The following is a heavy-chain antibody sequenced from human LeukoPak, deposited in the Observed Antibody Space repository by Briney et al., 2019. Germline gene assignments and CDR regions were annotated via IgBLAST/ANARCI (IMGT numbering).Heavy chain of an antibody. D-gene: IGHD5-18*01. CDR2: ISGSVGST. CDR3: AKDPGGYSYGPQLDY. CDR1: GLTFSSYA. J-gene: IGHJ4*02. V-gene: IGHV3-23*01. Sequence: GGSLRLSCAASGLTFSSYAMSAVRPAPRKGLGWVLAISGSVGSTYYAASVQGRFTISRDNSKNTLYLQMNSLRAEDTAVYYCAKDPGGYSYGPQLDYWGQGTLVTVSS.